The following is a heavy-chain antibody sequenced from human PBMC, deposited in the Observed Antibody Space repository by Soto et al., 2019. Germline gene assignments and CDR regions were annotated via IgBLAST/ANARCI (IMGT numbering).Heavy chain of an antibody. Sequence: QVQLVESGGGVVQPGRSLRLSCAAAGFSFSDYGMHWVRQGPGKGLEWVAAISHGGIRKHYADSVKGRFTISRDNSKKTVYLHLSSRRRDATAKYYCVKDWVGGSNRYQLDYWGQGTVSPSPQ. J-gene: IGHJ4*02. V-gene: IGHV3-30*18. CDR2: ISHGGIRK. D-gene: IGHD1-26*01. CDR3: VKDWVGGSNRYQLDY. CDR1: GFSFSDYG.